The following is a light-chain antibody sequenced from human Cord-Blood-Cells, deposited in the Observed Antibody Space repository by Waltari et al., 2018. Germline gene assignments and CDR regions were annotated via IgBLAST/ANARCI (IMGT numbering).Light chain of an antibody. J-gene: IGKJ1*01. Sequence: IPQFSFTLPACVGDGVTITRRASQSISSWLAWYQQKPGKAPKLLIYKASSLESGVPSRFSGSGSGTEFTLTISSLQPDDFATYYCQQYNSYSRTFGQGTKVEIK. CDR3: QQYNSYSRT. V-gene: IGKV1-5*03. CDR1: QSISSW. CDR2: KAS.